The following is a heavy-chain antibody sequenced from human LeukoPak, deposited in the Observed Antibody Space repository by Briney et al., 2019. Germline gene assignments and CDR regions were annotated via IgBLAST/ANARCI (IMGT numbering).Heavy chain of an antibody. Sequence: PGGSLRLSCAPSGFTFSSYGMHWVRQAPGKGLEWVALIWYDGSNKYYADSVKGRFTISRDDSKNTLYLQMNSLRAEDTAVYYCARDWAQLPFDPWGQGTLVTVSS. V-gene: IGHV3-33*01. J-gene: IGHJ5*02. CDR3: ARDWAQLPFDP. CDR1: GFTFSSYG. CDR2: IWYDGSNK. D-gene: IGHD2-21*01.